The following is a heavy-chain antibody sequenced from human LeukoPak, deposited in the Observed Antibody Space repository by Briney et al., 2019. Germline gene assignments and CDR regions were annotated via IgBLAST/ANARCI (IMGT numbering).Heavy chain of an antibody. Sequence: SETLSLTCAVYGGSFSGYYWSWIRQPPGKGLEYIGEINHSGSTNSNPSLKSRVTISVDTSKNQFSLKLSSVTAADTAVYYCARGDVVVVAATRWFDPWGQGTLVTVSS. CDR3: ARGDVVVVAATRWFDP. J-gene: IGHJ5*02. CDR2: INHSGST. V-gene: IGHV4-34*01. D-gene: IGHD2-15*01. CDR1: GGSFSGYY.